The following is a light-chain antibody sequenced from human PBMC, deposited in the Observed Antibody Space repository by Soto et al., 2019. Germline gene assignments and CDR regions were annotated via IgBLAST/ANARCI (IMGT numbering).Light chain of an antibody. CDR1: QRVADTY. CDR3: KHYGSSPPVT. J-gene: IGKJ1*01. V-gene: IGKV3-20*01. Sequence: EIVLSQSPGTLSLSPGERATLSCRASQRVADTYLAWYQQKPGQAPRLLIYGASRRATGIPERFSGSGSETDFTLTISRLEPEDFAVFYCKHYGSSPPVTFGQGTRVELK. CDR2: GAS.